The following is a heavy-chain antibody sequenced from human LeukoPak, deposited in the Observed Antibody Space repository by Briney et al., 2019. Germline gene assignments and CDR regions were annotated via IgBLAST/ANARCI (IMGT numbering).Heavy chain of an antibody. CDR2: IYYSGST. V-gene: IGHV4-31*03. Sequence: PSETLSLTCTVSGGSISSGGYYWSWIRQHPGKGLEWIGYIYYSGSTYYDPSLKSRVTISVDTSKSQFSLKLSSVTAADTAVYYCARRYDIAVAGTQGGFDYWGQGTLVTVSS. CDR1: GGSISSGGYY. J-gene: IGHJ4*02. CDR3: ARRYDIAVAGTQGGFDY. D-gene: IGHD6-19*01.